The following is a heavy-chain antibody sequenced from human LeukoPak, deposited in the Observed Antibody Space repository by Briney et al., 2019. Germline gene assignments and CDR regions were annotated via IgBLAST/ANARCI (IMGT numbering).Heavy chain of an antibody. CDR2: IIPLFGTA. CDR3: ARDHDYGDYDVFVY. CDR1: GGTISSYA. Sequence: YVSCTASGGTISSYAISWVRQPPGQGLEWIGSIIPLFGTANYAQKFQGRVTITTHESTSTAYMELSSLRSEDTAVYYCARDHDYGDYDVFVYWGQGTLVTVPS. D-gene: IGHD4-17*01. V-gene: IGHV1-69*05. J-gene: IGHJ4*02.